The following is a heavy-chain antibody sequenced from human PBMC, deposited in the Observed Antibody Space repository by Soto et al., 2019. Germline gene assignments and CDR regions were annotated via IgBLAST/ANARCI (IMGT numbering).Heavy chain of an antibody. CDR3: ARVTAVRRGNDH. Sequence: EVQLVESGGGLIQPGGSLRLSCAASGFTVSSNYMSWVRQAPGKGLEWVSVIYSGGNTYYADSVKGRFTISRDNSKNTLYLQMNSLRAEDTAVYYCARVTAVRRGNDHWGQGTLVTVSS. J-gene: IGHJ4*02. CDR2: IYSGGNT. V-gene: IGHV3-53*01. D-gene: IGHD6-25*01. CDR1: GFTVSSNY.